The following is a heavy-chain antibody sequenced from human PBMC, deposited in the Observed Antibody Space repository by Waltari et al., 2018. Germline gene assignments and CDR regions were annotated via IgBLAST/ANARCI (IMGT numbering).Heavy chain of an antibody. V-gene: IGHV4-4*07. CDR2: IYTSGST. CDR3: ARDRRCYYDSSGYFDY. D-gene: IGHD3-22*01. J-gene: IGHJ4*02. CDR1: GGSISSYY. Sequence: QVQLQESGPGLVKPSETLSLTCTVSGGSISSYYWSWTRQPAGKGLEWIGRIYTSGSTNYNPSLKSRVTMSVDTSKNQFSLKLSSVTAADTAVYYCARDRRCYYDSSGYFDYWGQGTLVTVSS.